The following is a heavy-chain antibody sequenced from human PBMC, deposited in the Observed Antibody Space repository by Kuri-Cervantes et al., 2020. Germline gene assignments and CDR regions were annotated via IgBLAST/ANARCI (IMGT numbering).Heavy chain of an antibody. Sequence: GGSLRLSCTASGFTFNSYNMNWVRQAPGKGLEWVSYISSGSYTIYYADSVKGRFTVSRDNANNSLYLQMNSLRAEDTAVYYCARDEYCSGTKCYTAFDIWGQGTMVTVSS. J-gene: IGHJ3*02. CDR2: ISSGSYTI. D-gene: IGHD2-2*02. CDR1: GFTFNSYN. V-gene: IGHV3-48*01. CDR3: ARDEYCSGTKCYTAFDI.